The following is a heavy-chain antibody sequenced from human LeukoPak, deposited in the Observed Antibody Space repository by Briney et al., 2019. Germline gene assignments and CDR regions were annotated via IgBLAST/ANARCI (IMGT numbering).Heavy chain of an antibody. CDR3: ARLSSSWYGGSGGVADY. V-gene: IGHV4-61*08. Sequence: PSETLSLTCTVSGGSISSGGYYWSWIRQHPGKGLECIGYIYCSGSTNYNPSLKSRVTISVDTSKNQFSLKLSPVTAADTAVYYCARLSSSWYGGSGGVADYWGQGTLVTVSS. D-gene: IGHD6-13*01. CDR1: GGSISSGGYY. J-gene: IGHJ4*02. CDR2: IYCSGST.